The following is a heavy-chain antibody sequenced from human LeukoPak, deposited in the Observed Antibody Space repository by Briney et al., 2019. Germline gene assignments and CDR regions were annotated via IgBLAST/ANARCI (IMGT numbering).Heavy chain of an antibody. J-gene: IGHJ4*02. Sequence: GSLRLSCAASGIMFSDSAMYWVRQAPGKGLECVAVITDNYNTYYGDSVKGRFTVSRDNSKKTLYLQMNSLRVDDTALYHCVKGACSSGCSGNYWGQGTRVIVSS. V-gene: IGHV3-23*01. CDR3: VKGACSSGCSGNY. D-gene: IGHD6-19*01. CDR2: ITDNYNT. CDR1: GIMFSDSA.